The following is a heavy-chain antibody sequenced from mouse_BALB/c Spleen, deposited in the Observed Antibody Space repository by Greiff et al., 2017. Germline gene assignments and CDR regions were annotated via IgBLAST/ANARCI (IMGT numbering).Heavy chain of an antibody. CDR2: ISNGGGST. Sequence: EVNLVESGGGLVQPGGSLKLSCAASGFTFSSYTMSWVRQTPEKRLEWVAYISNGGGSTYYPDTVKGRFTISRDNAKNTLYLQMSSLKSEDTAMYYCARQEEAMDYWGQGTSVTVSS. V-gene: IGHV5-12-2*01. CDR1: GFTFSSYT. CDR3: ARQEEAMDY. J-gene: IGHJ4*01.